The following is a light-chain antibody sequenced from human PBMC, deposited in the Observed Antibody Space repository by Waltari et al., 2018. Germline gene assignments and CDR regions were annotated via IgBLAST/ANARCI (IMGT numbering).Light chain of an antibody. V-gene: IGKV1-5*03. Sequence: DIQMTQSPSTLSASVGDRVTITCRASQSISSWLAWYRQKPGKAPNLLIYKASTLESGVPSRFSGSGSGTEFTLTISSLQPDDFATYYCQHYDNYPITFGQGTRLEIK. J-gene: IGKJ5*01. CDR3: QHYDNYPIT. CDR1: QSISSW. CDR2: KAS.